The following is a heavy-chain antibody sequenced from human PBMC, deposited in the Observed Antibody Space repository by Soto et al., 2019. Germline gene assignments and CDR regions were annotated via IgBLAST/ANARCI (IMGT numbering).Heavy chain of an antibody. V-gene: IGHV3-21*01. CDR1: GFTFSSYS. D-gene: IGHD3-9*01. CDR3: ARDQWETYYDMLTATPLGFDP. Sequence: EVQLVESGGGLVKPGGSLRLSCAASGFTFSSYSMNWVRQAPGKGLEWVSSISSSSSYIYYADSVKGRFTISRDNAKNSLYLQMNSLRAEDTAVYYCARDQWETYYDMLTATPLGFDPWGQGTLVTVSS. CDR2: ISSSSSYI. J-gene: IGHJ5*02.